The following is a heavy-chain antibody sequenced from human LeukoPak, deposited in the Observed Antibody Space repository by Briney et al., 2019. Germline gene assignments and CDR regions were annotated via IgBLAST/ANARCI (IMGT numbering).Heavy chain of an antibody. CDR1: GFTFSNYW. CDR2: INEDGSAK. CDR3: ATDSFSISSISLPGADAFDI. Sequence: GGSLRLSCGASGFTFSNYWMTWVRQAPGKGLEWVANINEDGSAKYYVGSVKGRFTISRDNAKNSLYLRMNSLRVDDTAVYYCATDSFSISSISLPGADAFDIWGQGTMVTVSS. J-gene: IGHJ3*02. V-gene: IGHV3-7*01. D-gene: IGHD3-3*02.